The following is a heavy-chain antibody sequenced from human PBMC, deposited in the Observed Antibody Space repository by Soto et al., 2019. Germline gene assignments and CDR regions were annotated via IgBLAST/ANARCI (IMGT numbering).Heavy chain of an antibody. CDR2: IYPGDSDAHPGDSDT. V-gene: IGHV5-51*01. CDR3: ARLLPHCSTTTCTLPGVMDV. Sequence: PGQPLKISYKVSGYTFTSYWIGWVRQMPGKGLDWMGIIYPGDSDAHPGDSDTAYSPSFQGQVTISADKSISTAYLQWNSLKASDTAMYFCARLLPHCSTTTCTLPGVMDVWGPGTTVTVSS. CDR1: GYTFTSYW. J-gene: IGHJ6*02. D-gene: IGHD2-2*01.